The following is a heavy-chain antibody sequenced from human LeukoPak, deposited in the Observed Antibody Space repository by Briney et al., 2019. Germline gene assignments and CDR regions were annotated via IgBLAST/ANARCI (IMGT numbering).Heavy chain of an antibody. CDR2: IYYSGST. Sequence: KPSQTLSLTCTVSGGSISSGGYYWSWIRQHPGKGLEWIGYIYYSGSTYYNPSLKSRVTISVDTSKNQFSLKLSSVTAADTAVYYCARVLCSSTSCYSPYYFDYWGQGTLVTVSS. CDR3: ARVLCSSTSCYSPYYFDY. J-gene: IGHJ4*02. CDR1: GGSISSGGYY. V-gene: IGHV4-31*03. D-gene: IGHD2-2*01.